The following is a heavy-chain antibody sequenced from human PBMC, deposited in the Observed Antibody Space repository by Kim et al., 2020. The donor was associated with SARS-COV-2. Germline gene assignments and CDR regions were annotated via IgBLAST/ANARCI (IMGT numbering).Heavy chain of an antibody. Sequence: SPSRKNRVTISVDTSKNQFSLKLSFVTAADTAVYYCARHANTAMVEHFDYWCQGTLVTVSS. J-gene: IGHJ4*02. D-gene: IGHD5-18*01. CDR3: ARHANTAMVEHFDY. V-gene: IGHV4-39*01.